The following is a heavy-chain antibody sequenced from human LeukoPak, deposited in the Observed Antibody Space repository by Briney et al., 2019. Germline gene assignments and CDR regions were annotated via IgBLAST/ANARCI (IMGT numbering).Heavy chain of an antibody. CDR3: ARAAGYSKMGEENWFDP. CDR1: GGSFSGYY. Sequence: SETLSLTCAVYGGSFSGYYWSWIRQPPGKGLEWIGEINHSGSTNYNPSLKSRVTISVDTSKNQFSLKLSSVTAADTAVYYCARAAGYSKMGEENWFDPWGQGTLVTVSS. V-gene: IGHV4-34*01. CDR2: INHSGST. J-gene: IGHJ5*02. D-gene: IGHD2-15*01.